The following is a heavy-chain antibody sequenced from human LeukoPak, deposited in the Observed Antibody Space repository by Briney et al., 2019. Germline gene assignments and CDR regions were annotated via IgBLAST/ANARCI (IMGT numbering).Heavy chain of an antibody. D-gene: IGHD3-3*01. CDR1: GFTVSSNY. CDR3: ASLIFGVVIGY. CDR2: IYSGGST. V-gene: IGHV3-53*01. Sequence: PGGSLRLSCAASGFTVSSNYMSWVRQAPGKGLEWVSVIYSGGSTYYADSVKGRFTISRDNSKNTLYLQMNSLRAEDTAVYYCASLIFGVVIGYWGQGTLVTVSS. J-gene: IGHJ4*02.